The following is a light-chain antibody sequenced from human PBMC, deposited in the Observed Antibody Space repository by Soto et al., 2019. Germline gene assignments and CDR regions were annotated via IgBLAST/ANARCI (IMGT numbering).Light chain of an antibody. CDR1: QSVSNN. CDR2: GAS. CDR3: QQYNDWPPWT. V-gene: IGKV3-15*01. Sequence: EIVLTQSPGTLSLSPGDRATLSCRASQSVSNNLAWYQQRPGQAPRLLIYGASTRATGIPARFSGSGSGTEFTLTISSLQSEDFAVYYCQQYNDWPPWTFGQGTKVEIK. J-gene: IGKJ1*01.